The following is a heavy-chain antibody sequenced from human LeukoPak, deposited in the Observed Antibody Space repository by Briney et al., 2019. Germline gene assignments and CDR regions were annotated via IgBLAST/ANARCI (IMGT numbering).Heavy chain of an antibody. J-gene: IGHJ4*02. D-gene: IGHD3-3*01. V-gene: IGHV1-24*01. CDR3: AADLRDYDFWSGRLDY. Sequence: GASVKVSCKVSGYTLTELSMHWVRQAPGKGLEWMGGFDPEDGETICAQKFQGRVAMTEDTSTDTAYMELSSLRSEDTAVYYCAADLRDYDFWSGRLDYWGQGTLVTVSS. CDR2: FDPEDGET. CDR1: GYTLTELS.